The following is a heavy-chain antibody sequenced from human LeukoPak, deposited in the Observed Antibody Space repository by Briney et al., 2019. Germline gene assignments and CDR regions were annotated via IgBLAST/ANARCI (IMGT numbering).Heavy chain of an antibody. CDR3: AAGVVTVTDAFDI. CDR2: IIPILGIA. D-gene: IGHD2-21*02. Sequence: SVKVSCKASGGTFSSYAISWVRQAPGQGLEWMGRIIPILGIANYAQKFQGRVTITADKSTSTAYMELSSLRSEDTAVYYCAAGVVTVTDAFDIWGQGTMVTVSS. J-gene: IGHJ3*02. V-gene: IGHV1-69*04. CDR1: GGTFSSYA.